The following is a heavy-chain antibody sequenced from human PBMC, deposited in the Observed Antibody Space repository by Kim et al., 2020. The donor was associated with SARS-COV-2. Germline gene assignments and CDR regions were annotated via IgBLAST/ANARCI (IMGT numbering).Heavy chain of an antibody. CDR2: DK. D-gene: IGHD4-17*01. V-gene: IGHV3-7*01. CDR3: ARDLRGEPFDI. Sequence: DKYYEDSVKGRLTIARDNARNSLYLQMNRLRAEDTAVYYCARDLRGEPFDIWGQGTMVTVSS. J-gene: IGHJ3*02.